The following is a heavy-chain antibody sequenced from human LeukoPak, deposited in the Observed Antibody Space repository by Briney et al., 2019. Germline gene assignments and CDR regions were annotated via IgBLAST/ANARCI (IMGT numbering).Heavy chain of an antibody. CDR2: ISSSSSTI. Sequence: PGGSLRLSCAASGFTFSSYSMNWVRQAPGKGLEWVSYISSSSSTIYYADSVKGRFTVSRDNAKNSLYLQMNSLRAEDTAVYYCASPLLTSSASWGQGTLVTVSS. D-gene: IGHD2-2*01. J-gene: IGHJ4*02. V-gene: IGHV3-48*01. CDR1: GFTFSSYS. CDR3: ASPLLTSSAS.